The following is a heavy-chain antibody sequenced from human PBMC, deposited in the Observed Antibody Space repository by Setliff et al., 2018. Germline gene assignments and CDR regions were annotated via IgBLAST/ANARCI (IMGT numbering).Heavy chain of an antibody. CDR1: GFTVSSNY. CDR2: IYSGGST. V-gene: IGHV3-66*02. J-gene: IGHJ6*04. CDR3: ASGIVVVPAALDV. Sequence: PGGSLRLSCAVSGFTVSSNYMSWVRQAPGKGLEWVSVIYSGGSTYYTDSVKGRFTISRDNSKNTLYLQMNSLRAEDTAVYYCASGIVVVPAALDVWGKGTTVTVSS. D-gene: IGHD2-2*01.